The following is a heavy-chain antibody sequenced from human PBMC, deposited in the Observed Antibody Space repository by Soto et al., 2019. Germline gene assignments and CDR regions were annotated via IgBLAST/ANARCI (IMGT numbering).Heavy chain of an antibody. CDR1: GFTFSSYG. J-gene: IGHJ3*02. CDR2: ISYDGSNK. CDR3: AKDNGSGCDWLRVGDASDI. V-gene: IGHV3-30*18. Sequence: QVQLVESGGGVVHPGRSLRLSCAASGFTFSSYGMHWVRQAPGKGLEWVAVISYDGSNKYYADSVKGRLTISRDNSKNTLYLQMNSLRGEDTAVYYCAKDNGSGCDWLRVGDASDIWGQGTMVTVSS. D-gene: IGHD5-12*01.